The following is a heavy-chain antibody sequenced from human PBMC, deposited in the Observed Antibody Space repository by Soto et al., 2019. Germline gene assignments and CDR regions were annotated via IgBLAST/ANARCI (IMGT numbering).Heavy chain of an antibody. CDR3: ARDYYYYDSSGYNDAFDI. J-gene: IGHJ3*02. D-gene: IGHD3-22*01. CDR2: INPNSGGT. CDR1: GYTFTGYY. V-gene: IGHV1-2*02. Sequence: ASVKVSCKASGYTFTGYYMHWVRQAPGQGLEWMGWINPNSGGTNYAQKLQGRVTMTRDTSISTAYMELSRLRSDDTAVYYCARDYYYYDSSGYNDAFDIWGQGTMVTVSS.